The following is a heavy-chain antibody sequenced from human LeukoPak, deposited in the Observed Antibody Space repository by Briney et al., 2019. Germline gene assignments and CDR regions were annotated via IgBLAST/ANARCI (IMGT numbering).Heavy chain of an antibody. CDR2: IGGSGGDK. V-gene: IGHV3-23*01. CDR1: GFTFSNYS. Sequence: GGSLRLSCAASGFTFSNYSMSWARPPPGKGREWVSGIGGSGGDKFYADSVKGRFTISRDNFKNRLYLQRKGLRAEDTAVYYCAKDYGPLSSYWGQGILVTVSS. D-gene: IGHD4-17*01. J-gene: IGHJ4*02. CDR3: AKDYGPLSSY.